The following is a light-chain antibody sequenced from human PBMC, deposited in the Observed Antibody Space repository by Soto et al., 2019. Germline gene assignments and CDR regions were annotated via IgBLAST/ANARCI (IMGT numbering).Light chain of an antibody. CDR2: SAS. CDR1: EIISSY. CDR3: QQTYNTPYT. V-gene: IGKV1-39*01. J-gene: IGKJ2*01. Sequence: DIQMTQSPSSLSASIGDRVTITCRASEIISSYLNWFQQKPGKAPKLLMSSASSLQSGVPSRFSGSGSGTTFTLTISSLQPEDFGTFYCQQTYNTPYTFGQGTNLEIK.